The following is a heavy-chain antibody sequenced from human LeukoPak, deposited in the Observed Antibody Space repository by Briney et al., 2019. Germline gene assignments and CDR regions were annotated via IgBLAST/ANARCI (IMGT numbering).Heavy chain of an antibody. CDR3: ARNRYSGSYPLDV. V-gene: IGHV3-20*04. D-gene: IGHD1-26*01. CDR2: INWNGGST. J-gene: IGHJ6*04. CDR1: GFTFDDYG. Sequence: GGSLRLSCAASGFTFDDYGMSWVRQAPGKGLEWVSGINWNGGSTGYADSVKGRFAISRDNAKNSLYLQMNSLRAGDTAIYYCARNRYSGSYPLDVWGKRTTVTVSS.